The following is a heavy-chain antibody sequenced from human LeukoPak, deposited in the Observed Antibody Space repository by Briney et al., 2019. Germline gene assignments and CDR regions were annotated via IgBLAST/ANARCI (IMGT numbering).Heavy chain of an antibody. V-gene: IGHV3-48*01. D-gene: IGHD4-17*01. CDR2: ISSSSSTI. J-gene: IGHJ4*02. Sequence: PGGSLRLSCAASGFTFSSYSMNWVRQAPGKGLEWVSYISSSSSTIYYADSVKGRSTISRDNAKNSLYLQMNSLRAEDTAVYYCARDGDYGDYVMDYWGQGTLVTVSS. CDR1: GFTFSSYS. CDR3: ARDGDYGDYVMDY.